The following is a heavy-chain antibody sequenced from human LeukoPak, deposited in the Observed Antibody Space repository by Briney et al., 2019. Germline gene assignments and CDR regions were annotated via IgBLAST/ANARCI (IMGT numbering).Heavy chain of an antibody. CDR1: GYTLTELS. J-gene: IGHJ4*02. V-gene: IGHV1-24*01. CDR3: ATHPHYDILTGLGD. CDR2: FDPEDGET. Sequence: GASVKVSCKVSGYTLTELSMHWVRQAPGKGLEWMGGFDPEDGETIYAQKFQGRVTMTEDTSTDTAYMELSSLRSEDTAVYYCATHPHYDILTGLGDWGQGTLVTVSS. D-gene: IGHD3-9*01.